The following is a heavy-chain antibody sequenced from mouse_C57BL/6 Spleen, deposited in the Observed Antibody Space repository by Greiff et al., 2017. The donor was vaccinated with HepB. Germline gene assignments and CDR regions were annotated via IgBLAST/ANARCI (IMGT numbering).Heavy chain of an antibody. V-gene: IGHV1-15*01. CDR2: IDPETGGT. D-gene: IGHD3-2*02. J-gene: IGHJ3*01. CDR1: GYTFTDYE. Sequence: VQRVESGAELVRPGASVTLSCKASGYTFTDYEMHWVKQTPVHGLEWIGAIDPETGGTAYNQKFKGKAILTADKSSSTAYMELRSLTSEDSAVYYCTRPDSSGPPFAYWGQGTLVTVSA. CDR3: TRPDSSGPPFAY.